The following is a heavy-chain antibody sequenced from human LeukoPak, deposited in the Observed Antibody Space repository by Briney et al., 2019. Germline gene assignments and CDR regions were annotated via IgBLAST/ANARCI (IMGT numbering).Heavy chain of an antibody. CDR2: INPNGGGT. CDR1: GYTFTGYY. J-gene: IGHJ4*02. CDR3: ARENNSGWYRKAAFDY. D-gene: IGHD6-19*01. Sequence: ASVKVSCKASGYTFTGYYMHWVRQTPGQGLEWVGWINPNGGGTNFAQKFQGRVTLTRDTSITTAYLEVNGLESDDTAIYYCARENNSGWYRKAAFDYWGQGALVTVTS. V-gene: IGHV1-2*02.